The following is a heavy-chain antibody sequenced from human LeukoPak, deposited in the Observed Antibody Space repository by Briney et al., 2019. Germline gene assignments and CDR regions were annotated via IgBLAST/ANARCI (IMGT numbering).Heavy chain of an antibody. CDR3: TRDLPATISLGDDY. CDR1: GFSFSDYY. D-gene: IGHD5-12*01. J-gene: IGHJ4*02. CDR2: ISFDSGDET. Sequence: AGGSLRLSCAASGFSFSDYYMHWVRQAPGKGLEWVSSISFDSGDETLYADSVKGRFTISRDNTKNSMFLQMDSLTVEDTALYFCTRDLPATISLGDDYWGPGTPVTVSS. V-gene: IGHV3-21*01.